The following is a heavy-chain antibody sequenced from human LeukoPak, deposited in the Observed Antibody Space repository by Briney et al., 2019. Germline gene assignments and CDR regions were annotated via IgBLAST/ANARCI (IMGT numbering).Heavy chain of an antibody. CDR1: GGSFSGYY. V-gene: IGHV4-34*01. J-gene: IGHJ4*02. Sequence: PSETLSLTCAVYGGSFSGYYWSWIRQPPGKGLEWIGEINHSGSTNYNPSLKSRVTMSVDTSKNQFSLKLTSVTAADTAVYYCVRGQGFEYQHIYYFDYWGQGTLVTVSS. D-gene: IGHD2-2*01. CDR3: VRGQGFEYQHIYYFDY. CDR2: INHSGST.